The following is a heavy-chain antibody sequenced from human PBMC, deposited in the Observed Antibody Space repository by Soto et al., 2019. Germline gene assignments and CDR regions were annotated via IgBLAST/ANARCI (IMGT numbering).Heavy chain of an antibody. Sequence: ASVKVSCKASGYTFTSYGISWVRQAPGQGLEWMGWISAYNGNTNYAQKLQGRVTMTTDTSTSTAYMELRSLRSDDTAVYYCVGCSGGSCYGSDAFDIWGQGTMVTVSS. CDR3: VGCSGGSCYGSDAFDI. J-gene: IGHJ3*02. CDR1: GYTFTSYG. D-gene: IGHD2-15*01. CDR2: ISAYNGNT. V-gene: IGHV1-18*01.